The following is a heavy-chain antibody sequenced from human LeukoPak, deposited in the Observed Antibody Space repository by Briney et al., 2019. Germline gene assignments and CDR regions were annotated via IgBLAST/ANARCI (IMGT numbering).Heavy chain of an antibody. CDR3: AKRDWVTTSRYYYMDV. V-gene: IGHV3-53*01. J-gene: IGHJ6*03. D-gene: IGHD4-17*01. Sequence: GGSLRLSCTASGFTFNRDWTAWVRQAPGKGLEWVSVIYSGGSTYYADSVKGRFTISRDNSKNTLYLQMNSLRAEDTAVYYCAKRDWVTTSRYYYMDVWGKGTTVTVSS. CDR1: GFTFNRDW. CDR2: IYSGGST.